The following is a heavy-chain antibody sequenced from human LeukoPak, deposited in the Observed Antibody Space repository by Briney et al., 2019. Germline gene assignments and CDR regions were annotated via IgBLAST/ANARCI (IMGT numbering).Heavy chain of an antibody. CDR2: INHSGST. CDR3: ARGDYGGNHMDY. CDR1: GGSISGYY. V-gene: IGHV4-34*01. D-gene: IGHD4-23*01. Sequence: SETLSLTCAVYGGSISGYYWSWIRQPPGKGLEWIGEINHSGSTNYNPYLKSRVTISIDTSKNRFSHMLLSVTAADTAVYYCARGDYGGNHMDYWGQGTLVTVSS. J-gene: IGHJ4*02.